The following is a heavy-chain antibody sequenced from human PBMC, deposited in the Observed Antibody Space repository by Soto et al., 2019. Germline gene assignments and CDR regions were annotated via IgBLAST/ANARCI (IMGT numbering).Heavy chain of an antibody. Sequence: ASVKVSCKASGYTFTSYYMHWVRQAPGQGLEWMGIINPSGGSTSYAQKFQGRVTMTTDTSTSTAYMELRSLRSDDTAVYYCARGRIAVAGGAYWGQGTLVTVSS. J-gene: IGHJ4*02. CDR3: ARGRIAVAGGAY. V-gene: IGHV1-46*01. CDR2: INPSGGST. CDR1: GYTFTSYY. D-gene: IGHD6-19*01.